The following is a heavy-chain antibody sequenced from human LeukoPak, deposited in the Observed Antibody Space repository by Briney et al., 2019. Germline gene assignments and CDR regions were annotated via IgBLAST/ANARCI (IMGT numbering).Heavy chain of an antibody. CDR3: AKPPRCGGDCYSGWFDP. CDR2: ISGSGGST. J-gene: IGHJ5*02. Sequence: GGSLRLSCAASGFTFSSYAMSWVRQAPGKGLEWVSAISGSGGSTYYADSVKGRFTISRDNSKNTLYLQMNSLRAEDTAVYYCAKPPRCGGDCYSGWFDPWGQGTLVTVSS. D-gene: IGHD2-21*01. V-gene: IGHV3-23*01. CDR1: GFTFSSYA.